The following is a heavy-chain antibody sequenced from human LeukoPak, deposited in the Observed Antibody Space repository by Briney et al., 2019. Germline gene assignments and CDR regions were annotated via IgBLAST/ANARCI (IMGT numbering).Heavy chain of an antibody. CDR1: GSIVSSNY. V-gene: IGHV3-66*01. Sequence: PGGSLRLSCAGSGSIVSSNYMSWVRQAAGKGLEWVSVIYGSSRTYYADSVKGRFTISRDNSKNTVYLQMDSLRAEDTAVYYCARAPLSPYHYDPQRPKGYFDYWGQGTLVTVSS. CDR3: ARAPLSPYHYDPQRPKGYFDY. J-gene: IGHJ4*02. CDR2: IYGSSRT. D-gene: IGHD3-22*01.